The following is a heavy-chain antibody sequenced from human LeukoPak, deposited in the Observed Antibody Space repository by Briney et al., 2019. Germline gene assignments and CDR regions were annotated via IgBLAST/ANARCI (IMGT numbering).Heavy chain of an antibody. V-gene: IGHV3-7*01. CDR3: ARGGCTSTTCSTLGGFSS. Sequence: GGSLRLSCAASGFTFSNFWMSWVRQAPGKGLEWVANIKQDGFEKYYVDSVRGRFTISRDNAKNSLSLQMNSLRAEDTAVYYCARGGCTSTTCSTLGGFSSWGQGTLVIVSS. J-gene: IGHJ5*02. CDR1: GFTFSNFW. CDR2: IKQDGFEK. D-gene: IGHD2-2*01.